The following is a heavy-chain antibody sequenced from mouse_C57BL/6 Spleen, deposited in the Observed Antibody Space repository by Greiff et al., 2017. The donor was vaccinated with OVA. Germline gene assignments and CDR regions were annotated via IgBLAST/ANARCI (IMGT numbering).Heavy chain of an antibody. D-gene: IGHD4-1*02. CDR1: GFTFSDFY. CDR2: SRNKANDYTT. Sequence: EVKLVESGGGLVQSGRSLRLSCATSGFTFSDFYMEWVRQAPGKGLEWIAASRNKANDYTTEYSASVKGRFIVSRDTSQSILYLQMNALRAEDTAMYYCARVSTFYFDYWGQGTTLTVSS. CDR3: ARVSTFYFDY. V-gene: IGHV7-1*01. J-gene: IGHJ2*01.